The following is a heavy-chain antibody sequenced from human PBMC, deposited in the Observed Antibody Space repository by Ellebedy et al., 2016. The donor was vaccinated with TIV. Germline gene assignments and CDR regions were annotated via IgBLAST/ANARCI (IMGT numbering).Heavy chain of an antibody. J-gene: IGHJ3*02. CDR3: ERSTYIYDSSGYYSLLGAFDI. V-gene: IGHV2-70*11. Sequence: SGPTLVKPTQTLTLTCTLSGFSLGTSGMCVNWIRQPPGKALEWLARIDWDDGKYYSTSLKTRLTISEDTSKTQVVLTMTNMDPVDTATYYCERSTYIYDSSGYYSLLGAFDIWGQGTTVSVSS. CDR1: GFSLGTSGMC. D-gene: IGHD3-22*01. CDR2: IDWDDGK.